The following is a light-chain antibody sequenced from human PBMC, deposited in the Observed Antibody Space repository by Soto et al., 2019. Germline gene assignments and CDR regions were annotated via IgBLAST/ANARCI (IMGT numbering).Light chain of an antibody. CDR3: QQYNSYSPWT. V-gene: IGKV1-5*01. CDR1: ESISSW. J-gene: IGKJ1*01. CDR2: DAS. Sequence: DIQITQSPSTLSASVGDRVTITCRASESISSWLAWYQQKPGKAPKLLIYDASSLESGVPSRFSGSGSGTEFTLTISSSQHDDFSTNYCQQYNSYSPWTFGQGTKVDIK.